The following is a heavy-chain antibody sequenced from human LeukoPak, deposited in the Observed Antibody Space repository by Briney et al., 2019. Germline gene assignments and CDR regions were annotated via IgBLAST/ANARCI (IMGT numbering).Heavy chain of an antibody. CDR3: ASGGSYDYVWGSYRHNWFDP. CDR1: GFTFSSYS. Sequence: GGSLRLSCAASGFTFSSYSMNWVRQAPGKGLEWVSSISGSSSYIYYADSVKGRFTISRDNAKNSLYLQMNSLRAEDTAVYYCASGGSYDYVWGSYRHNWFDPWGQGTLVTVSS. D-gene: IGHD3-16*02. V-gene: IGHV3-21*01. J-gene: IGHJ5*02. CDR2: ISGSSSYI.